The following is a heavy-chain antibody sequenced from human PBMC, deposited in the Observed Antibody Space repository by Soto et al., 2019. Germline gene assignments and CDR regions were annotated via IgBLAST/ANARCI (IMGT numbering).Heavy chain of an antibody. V-gene: IGHV3-30*18. CDR3: AKVRGIWRHRDAFDV. J-gene: IGHJ3*01. D-gene: IGHD6-13*01. CDR1: GFTFSNYG. Sequence: QVQLVESGGGVVQPGRSLRLSCAASGFTFSNYGMHWVRQAPGKGLEWVALVSYDGHTTYYADSVKGRFTISRDNSKNTLFLQINSLRGADTAVYYCAKVRGIWRHRDAFDVWGQGTMVTVSS. CDR2: VSYDGHTT.